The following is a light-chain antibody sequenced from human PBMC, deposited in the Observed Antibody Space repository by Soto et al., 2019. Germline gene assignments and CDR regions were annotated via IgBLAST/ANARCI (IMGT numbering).Light chain of an antibody. V-gene: IGKV1-5*01. CDR2: DAS. CDR1: QSIGRW. CDR3: QQYHTSSIT. Sequence: DIQMTQSPSTLSAFVGDRVTITCRASQSIGRWLAWYQQKPGKAPKLLIYDASSLESGVPSRFSGSGSGTEFTLTISSLQPDDFATYYCQQYHTSSITFGQGTRLEIK. J-gene: IGKJ5*01.